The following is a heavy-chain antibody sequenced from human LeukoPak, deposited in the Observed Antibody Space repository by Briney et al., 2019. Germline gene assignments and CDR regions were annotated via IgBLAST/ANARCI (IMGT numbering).Heavy chain of an antibody. CDR1: GGSISSYY. D-gene: IGHD3-22*01. CDR2: IYTSGST. CDR3: ASGRPRYYDAFDI. J-gene: IGHJ3*02. V-gene: IGHV4-4*09. Sequence: PSETLSLTCTVSGGSISSYYWSWIRQPPGKGLEWIAYIYTSGSTNYNPSLKSRVTISVDTSKNQFSLKLSSVTAADTAVYYCASGRPRYYDAFDIWGQGTMVTVSS.